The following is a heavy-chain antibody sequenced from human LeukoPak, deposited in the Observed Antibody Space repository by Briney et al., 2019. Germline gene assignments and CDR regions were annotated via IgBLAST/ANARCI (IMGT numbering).Heavy chain of an antibody. V-gene: IGHV3-33*06. CDR3: AKDAQRGFDYSNSLEY. CDR1: GFTFSSYA. J-gene: IGHJ1*01. CDR2: IWSDGTNK. Sequence: GGSLRLSCAASGFTFSSYAMSWVRQAPGKGLERVAVIWSDGTNKYYGDSVKGRFIIYRDDSHNTVYLQMNSLRVQDTAIYYCAKDAQRGFDYSNSLEYWGQGSLVTVSS. D-gene: IGHD4-11*01.